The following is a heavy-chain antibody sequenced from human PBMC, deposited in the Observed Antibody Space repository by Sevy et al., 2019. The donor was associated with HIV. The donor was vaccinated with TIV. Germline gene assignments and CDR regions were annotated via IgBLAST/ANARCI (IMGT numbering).Heavy chain of an antibody. CDR3: ARRNDFAI. CDR1: GGSINSDH. Sequence: SETLSLTCTVSGGSINSDHWNWIRQPPGKGLEWIGYVYYTGGTNYNPSLKNRVTISVDRTKNQFALKLTSVTAADTAVYYCARRNDFAIWGQGTMVTVSS. V-gene: IGHV4-59*08. CDR2: VYYTGGT. J-gene: IGHJ3*02.